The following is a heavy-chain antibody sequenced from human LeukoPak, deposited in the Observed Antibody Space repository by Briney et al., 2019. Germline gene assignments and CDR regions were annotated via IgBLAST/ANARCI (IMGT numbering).Heavy chain of an antibody. CDR2: IYYRGNT. V-gene: IGHV4-31*03. J-gene: IGHJ4*02. CDR1: GGSINSGAHY. Sequence: SQTLSLICTVSGGSINSGAHYWSWIRQHPGKGLEWIGNIYYRGNTNYNPSLRSRVTISLDTSENQFSLKLSSVTAADMAVYYCAAHNYGTIDYWGRGTLVTVSS. D-gene: IGHD5-18*01. CDR3: AAHNYGTIDY.